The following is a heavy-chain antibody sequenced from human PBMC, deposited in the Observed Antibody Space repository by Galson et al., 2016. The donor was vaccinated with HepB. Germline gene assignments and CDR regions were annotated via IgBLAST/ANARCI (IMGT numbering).Heavy chain of an antibody. CDR3: ARRPLNSGWVYWYFDL. CDR2: ISNDGGFK. J-gene: IGHJ2*01. V-gene: IGHV3-30*12. Sequence: SLRLSCATSGFTFSQLGIHWVRQPPGKGLEWVADISNDGGFKWFADSVKGRFTMSRDNAKNSLYLHMNSLRAEDTAVYYCARRPLNSGWVYWYFDLWGRGTLVTVSS. CDR1: GFTFSQLG. D-gene: IGHD6-19*01.